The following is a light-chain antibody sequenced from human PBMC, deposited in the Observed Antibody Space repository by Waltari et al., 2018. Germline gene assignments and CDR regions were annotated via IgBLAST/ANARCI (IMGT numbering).Light chain of an antibody. Sequence: QSVLTQPPSVSAAPGQRVTISCSGGHSNIGNNYVSWYRHFPGTAPELLIYENSRRPSGVPGRFSGSKSGTSATLDITGLQAGDEADYYCGTWDSSLSGAVFGGGTHLTVL. CDR1: HSNIGNNY. J-gene: IGLJ7*01. CDR2: ENS. V-gene: IGLV1-51*02. CDR3: GTWDSSLSGAV.